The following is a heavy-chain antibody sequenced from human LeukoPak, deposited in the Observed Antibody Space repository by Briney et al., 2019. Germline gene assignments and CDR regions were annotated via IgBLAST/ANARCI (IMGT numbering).Heavy chain of an antibody. J-gene: IGHJ6*02. CDR2: IWYDGSYK. V-gene: IGHV3-33*01. CDR1: GFTFSSYD. D-gene: IGHD3-3*01. Sequence: PGGSLRLSCAASGFTFSSYDIHWVRQTPGKGLEWVALIWYDGSYKYYADSVKGRLTISRDNSKNTMYLQMNSLRVEDTAVYYCASLRSGPRYGMDVWGQGTTVTVSS. CDR3: ASLRSGPRYGMDV.